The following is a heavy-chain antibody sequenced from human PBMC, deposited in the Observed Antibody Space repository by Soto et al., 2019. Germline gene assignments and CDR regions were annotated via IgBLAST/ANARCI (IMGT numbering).Heavy chain of an antibody. J-gene: IGHJ2*01. CDR3: ARDPLWGTAMVLWYFDL. Sequence: QVQLVESGGGVVQPGRSLRLSCAASVFTFSSYAKHWVRQAPGKGLEWVAVISYDGSNKYYADSVKGRFTISRDNSKNTLYLQMNSLRAEDTAVYYCARDPLWGTAMVLWYFDLWGRGTLVTVSS. CDR1: VFTFSSYA. V-gene: IGHV3-30-3*01. D-gene: IGHD5-18*01. CDR2: ISYDGSNK.